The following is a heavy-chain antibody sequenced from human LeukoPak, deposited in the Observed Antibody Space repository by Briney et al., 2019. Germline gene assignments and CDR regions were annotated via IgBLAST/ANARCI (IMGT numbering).Heavy chain of an antibody. CDR1: GFTFSSYW. J-gene: IGHJ4*02. D-gene: IGHD5-24*01. CDR2: IKGDGSI. Sequence: PGGSLRLSCAASGFTFSSYWMHWVRQAPGKGLVWVSRIKGDGSISYADSAKGRFTISRDNAKNTLYLQMNSLRAEDTAVYYCARARDGYNYLYFDYWGQGSLVTVSS. V-gene: IGHV3-74*01. CDR3: ARARDGYNYLYFDY.